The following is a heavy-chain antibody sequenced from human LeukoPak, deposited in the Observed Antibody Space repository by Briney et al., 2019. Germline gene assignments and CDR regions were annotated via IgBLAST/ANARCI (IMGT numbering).Heavy chain of an antibody. CDR2: ISTSTSVT. CDR3: ARELGVTTPHYFDY. J-gene: IGHJ4*02. D-gene: IGHD4-17*01. V-gene: IGHV3-48*04. CDR1: GFTFSTYN. Sequence: GGSLRLSCAASGFTFSTYNMDWVRQGPGKGLEWVSFISTSTSVTQYADSVKGRFTISRDNAKNSLYLQMNSLRAEDTAVYYCARELGVTTPHYFDYWGQGTLVTVSS.